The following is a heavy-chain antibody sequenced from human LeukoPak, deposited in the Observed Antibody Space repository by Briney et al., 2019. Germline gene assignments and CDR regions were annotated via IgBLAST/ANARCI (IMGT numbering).Heavy chain of an antibody. J-gene: IGHJ3*02. Sequence: SETLSLTCTVSGGSISSSSYYWGWIRQPPGKGLEWIGSIYYSGSTYYNPSLKSQVTISVDTSKNQFSLKLSSVTAADTAVYYCAREFGYCSSTSCFAGAFDIWGQGTMVTVSS. CDR2: IYYSGST. CDR3: AREFGYCSSTSCFAGAFDI. D-gene: IGHD2-2*01. CDR1: GGSISSSSYY. V-gene: IGHV4-39*02.